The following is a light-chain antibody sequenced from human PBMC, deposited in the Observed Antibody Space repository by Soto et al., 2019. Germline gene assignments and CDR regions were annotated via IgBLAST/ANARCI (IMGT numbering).Light chain of an antibody. Sequence: DIHLPRSPSTLSAPIWQRDTLTCRASQGITNWLAWYQQKPGKAPKLLIYAAYSLQSGGPSRIGGSGSGTDFTLTISSLQPEDVATYYCQPSNNFPITFGPGTKVDNK. CDR3: QPSNNFPIT. V-gene: IGKV1-12*01. CDR1: QGITNW. CDR2: AAY. J-gene: IGKJ3*01.